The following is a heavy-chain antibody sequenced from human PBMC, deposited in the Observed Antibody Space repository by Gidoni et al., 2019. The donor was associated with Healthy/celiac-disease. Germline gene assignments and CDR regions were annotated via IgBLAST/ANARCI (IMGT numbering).Heavy chain of an antibody. D-gene: IGHD6-13*01. CDR2: IYHSGST. CDR3: ARVFGRQQLPPDAFDI. Sequence: QVQLQESGPGLVKPSETLSLTCTVSGYSISSGYYWGWIRQPPGKGLEWIGSIYHSGSTYYNPSLNSRVTISVNTSKNQFSLRLSSVTAADTAVYYCARVFGRQQLPPDAFDIWGQGTMVTVSS. CDR1: GYSISSGYY. J-gene: IGHJ3*02. V-gene: IGHV4-38-2*02.